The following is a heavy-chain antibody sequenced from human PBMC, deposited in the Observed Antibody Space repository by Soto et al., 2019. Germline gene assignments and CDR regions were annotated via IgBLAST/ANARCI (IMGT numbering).Heavy chain of an antibody. Sequence: QLQLQESGPGLVKPSETLSLTCTVSGGSISSSSYYWGWIRQPPGKGLEWIGSIYYSGSTYYNPSLKSRVTISVDTSKNQFSLKLSSVTAADTAVYYCARPNPRWLHVDYWGQGTLVTVSS. V-gene: IGHV4-39*01. CDR2: IYYSGST. CDR1: GGSISSSSYY. CDR3: ARPNPRWLHVDY. J-gene: IGHJ4*02. D-gene: IGHD5-12*01.